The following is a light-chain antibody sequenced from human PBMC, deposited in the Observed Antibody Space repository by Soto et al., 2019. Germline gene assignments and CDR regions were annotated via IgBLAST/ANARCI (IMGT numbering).Light chain of an antibody. V-gene: IGLV2-8*01. CDR1: SSDIGGYDY. J-gene: IGLJ1*01. Sequence: QSVLAQPPSASGSPGQSVAISCTGTSSDIGGYDYVSWYQHHPSKAPKLLIYEVSNRPLGVSNRFAGSKSDNTASLTISGLQTEDEADYYCSSYTDTYTFVFGTGTKVTVL. CDR2: EVS. CDR3: SSYTDTYTFV.